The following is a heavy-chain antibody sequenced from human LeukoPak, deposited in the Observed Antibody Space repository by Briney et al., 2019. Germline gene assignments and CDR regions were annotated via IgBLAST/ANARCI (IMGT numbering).Heavy chain of an antibody. V-gene: IGHV1-18*01. J-gene: IGHJ4*02. CDR3: ARGPYCNGVTCYSQYFDY. CDR2: ISAYNGDT. CDR1: GYTYSSYG. D-gene: IGHD2-15*01. Sequence: ASVKVSCKASGYTYSSYGISWVRQAPGQGLEWMGWISAYNGDTNYAQKLQGRATMTRDTSTSTAYMELRSLRSDDTAVYYCARGPYCNGVTCYSQYFDYWGQGTLVTVSS.